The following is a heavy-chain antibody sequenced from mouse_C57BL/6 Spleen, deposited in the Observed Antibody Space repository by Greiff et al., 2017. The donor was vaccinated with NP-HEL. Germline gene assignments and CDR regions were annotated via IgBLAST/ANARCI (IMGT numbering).Heavy chain of an antibody. Sequence: QVQLKQSGSELRSPGSSVKLSCKDFDSEVFPIAYMSWVRQKPGHGFEWIGGILPSIGRTIYGEKFEDKATLDADTLSNTAYLELNSLTSEDSAIYYCARHYCSSYWYFDVWGTGTTVTVSS. CDR2: ILPSIGRT. J-gene: IGHJ1*03. CDR1: DSEVFPIAY. CDR3: ARHYCSSYWYFDV. V-gene: IGHV15-2*01. D-gene: IGHD1-1*01.